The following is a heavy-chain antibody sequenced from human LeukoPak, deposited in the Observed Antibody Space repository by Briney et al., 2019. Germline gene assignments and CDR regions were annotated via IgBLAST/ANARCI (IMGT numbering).Heavy chain of an antibody. CDR1: GFTFSSYW. Sequence: GGSLRLSCAASGFTFSSYWMHWVRQAPGKGLVWVSRINSDGSTTNYADSVKGRFTISRDNAKNTLYLQMNSLRAEDTAVYYCARGEGVVVTAIRRRATDYWGQGTLVTVSS. J-gene: IGHJ4*02. D-gene: IGHD2-21*02. V-gene: IGHV3-74*01. CDR3: ARGEGVVVTAIRRRATDY. CDR2: INSDGSTT.